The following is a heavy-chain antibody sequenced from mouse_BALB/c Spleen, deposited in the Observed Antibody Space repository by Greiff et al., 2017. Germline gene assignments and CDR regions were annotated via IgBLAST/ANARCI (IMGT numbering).Heavy chain of an antibody. Sequence: QVQLKESGPDLVAPSQSLSITCTVSGFSLTSYGVHWVRQPPGKGLEWLVVIWSDGSTTYNSALKSRLSISKDNSKSQVFLKMNSLQTDDTAIYYCARQRYDDPYYAMDYWGQGTSVTVSS. CDR1: GFSLTSYG. CDR2: IWSDGST. D-gene: IGHD2-14*01. V-gene: IGHV2-6-2*01. J-gene: IGHJ4*01. CDR3: ARQRYDDPYYAMDY.